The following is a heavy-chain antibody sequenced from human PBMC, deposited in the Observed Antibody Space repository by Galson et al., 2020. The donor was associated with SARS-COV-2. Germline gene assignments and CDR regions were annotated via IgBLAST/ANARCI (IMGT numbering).Heavy chain of an antibody. J-gene: IGHJ4*02. D-gene: IGHD2-21*02. CDR2: TYTRSKWYY. CDR3: TRGSYCGGDCYPR. V-gene: IGHV6-1*01. Sequence: SETLSLTCAISGDSVPTNSAAWNWTRQSQSRGLEWLGRTYTRSKWYYDYALSVKSRITITPDTSKNQFSLQLNSVTPEDTAVYFCTRGSYCGGDCYPRWGQGTLVTVSS. CDR1: GDSVPTNSAA.